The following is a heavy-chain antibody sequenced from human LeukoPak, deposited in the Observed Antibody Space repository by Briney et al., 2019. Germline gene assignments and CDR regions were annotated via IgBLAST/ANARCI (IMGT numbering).Heavy chain of an antibody. J-gene: IGHJ4*02. CDR3: TRGQLWLLY. V-gene: IGHV3-49*04. Sequence: GGSLRLSCTASGFTFGDYAMSWVRQAPGKGLEWVGFIRSKAYGGTTEYAASVKGRFTISRDDSKSIAYLQMNSLKTEDTAVYYCTRGQLWLLYWGQGTLVTVSS. D-gene: IGHD5-18*01. CDR2: IRSKAYGGTT. CDR1: GFTFGDYA.